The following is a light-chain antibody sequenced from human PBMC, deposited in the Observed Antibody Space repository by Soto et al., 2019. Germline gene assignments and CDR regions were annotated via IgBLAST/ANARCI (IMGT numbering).Light chain of an antibody. J-gene: IGKJ1*01. CDR2: GAS. CDR1: QTIDNK. Sequence: IVMTQSPATLSVSPGERATLSCRASQTIDNKLAWYQQRPGQAPRLLSYGASIRATGIPARFSGSGSGTEFTLTISGLQSEDFGVYYCQQYKDWRTFGQGTNVDI. CDR3: QQYKDWRT. V-gene: IGKV3-15*01.